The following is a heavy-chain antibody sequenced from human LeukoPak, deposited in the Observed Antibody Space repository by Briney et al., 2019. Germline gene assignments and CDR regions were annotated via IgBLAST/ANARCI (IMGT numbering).Heavy chain of an antibody. J-gene: IGHJ6*03. CDR2: IYHSGST. CDR3: ARGRSFYYYYYMDV. Sequence: PSETLSLTCAVSGGSISSSNWWSWVRQPPGKGLEWIGEIYHSGSTNYNPSLKSRVTISVDTSKNQFSLKLSSVTAAATAAYYCARGRSFYYYYYMDVWGKGTTVTVSS. V-gene: IGHV4-4*02. CDR1: GGSISSSNW.